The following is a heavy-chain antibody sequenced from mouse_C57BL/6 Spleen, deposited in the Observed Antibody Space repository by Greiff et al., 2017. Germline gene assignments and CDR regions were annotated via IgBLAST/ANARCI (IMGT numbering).Heavy chain of an antibody. CDR3: ARRDGSSFYYAMDY. Sequence: EVQLVESGGGLVKPGGSLKLSCAASGFTFSDYGMHWVRQAPEKGLEWVAYISSGSSTIYYADTVKGRFTISRDNAKNTLFLQMTSLRSEDTAMYYCARRDGSSFYYAMDYWGQGTSVTVSS. CDR1: GFTFSDYG. D-gene: IGHD1-1*01. CDR2: ISSGSSTI. V-gene: IGHV5-17*01. J-gene: IGHJ4*01.